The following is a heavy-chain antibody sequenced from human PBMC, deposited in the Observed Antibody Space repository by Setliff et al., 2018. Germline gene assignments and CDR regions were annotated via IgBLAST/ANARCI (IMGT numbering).Heavy chain of an antibody. CDR1: GGTFSDYH. D-gene: IGHD6-6*01. J-gene: IGHJ4*02. CDR3: ARGRNVAARLLDS. Sequence: SETLSLTCATYGGTFSDYHWTWVRQSPEKGLEWIGEINHRGSTNYNPSLKSRVTISIDTSKDQFSLKVFSVTAADTAVYYCARGRNVAARLLDSWGQGTLVTVSS. CDR2: INHRGST. V-gene: IGHV4-34*01.